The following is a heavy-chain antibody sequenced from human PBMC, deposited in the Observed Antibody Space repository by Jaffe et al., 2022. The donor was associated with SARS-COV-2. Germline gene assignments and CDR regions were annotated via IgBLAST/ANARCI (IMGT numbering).Heavy chain of an antibody. CDR3: VRNSYYYYGIDI. Sequence: QVQLQESGPGLVKPSQTLSLTCTVSGGSISTGNYYWSWIRQPAGKGLEWIGRIHTSGSTDYDPSLGSRVTISVDTSKIQFSLKLSSVTAADTAVYYCVRNSYYYYGIDIWGQGTTVIVSS. CDR1: GGSISTGNYY. CDR2: IHTSGST. V-gene: IGHV4-61*02. J-gene: IGHJ6*02.